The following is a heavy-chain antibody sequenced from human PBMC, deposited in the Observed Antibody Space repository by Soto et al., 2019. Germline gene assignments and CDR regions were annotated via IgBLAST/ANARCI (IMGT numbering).Heavy chain of an antibody. J-gene: IGHJ4*02. V-gene: IGHV3-48*03. CDR2: ISTSGSTI. D-gene: IGHD1-26*01. CDR1: GFSFNE. CDR3: AYGGSCDY. Sequence: VPLVESGGGLVQPGGSLRLSCAASGFSFNEMNWVRQAPGKGLEWVSYISTSGSTIYYADSVKGRFTISRDNGKNSLYLQMNSLRAEDTAVYYCAYGGSCDYWGQGTQVTVSS.